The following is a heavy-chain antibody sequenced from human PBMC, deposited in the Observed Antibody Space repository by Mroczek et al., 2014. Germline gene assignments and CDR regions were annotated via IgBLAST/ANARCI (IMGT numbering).Heavy chain of an antibody. J-gene: IGHJ4*02. Sequence: GGGLVQPGRSLRLSCAASGFTFDDYAMHWVRQAPGKGLEWVSGISWNSGSTGYADSVKGRFTISRDNAKNSLYLQMNSLRAEDTALYYCAKTRENYVYYFDYWGQGTLVTVSS. CDR3: AKTRENYVYYFDY. V-gene: IGHV3-9*01. D-gene: IGHD1-7*01. CDR2: ISWNSGST. CDR1: GFTFDDYA.